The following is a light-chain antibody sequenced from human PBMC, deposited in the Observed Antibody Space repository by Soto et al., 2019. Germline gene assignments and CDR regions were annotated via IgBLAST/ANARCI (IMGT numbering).Light chain of an antibody. V-gene: IGLV2-11*01. CDR3: CSYGGSYTWV. CDR2: DVS. CDR1: SGDVGGYNF. Sequence: QSALTQPRSVSGSPGQSVTISCTGASGDVGGYNFVSWYQQHPGKAPTLMIFDVSQRPSGVPDRFSGSKSGNTASLTISGLQAEDEGYYYCCSYGGSYTWVFGGGTKLTVL. J-gene: IGLJ3*02.